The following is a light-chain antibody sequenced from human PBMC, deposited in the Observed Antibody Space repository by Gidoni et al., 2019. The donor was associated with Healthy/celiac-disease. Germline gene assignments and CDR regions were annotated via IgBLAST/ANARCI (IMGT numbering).Light chain of an antibody. CDR3: MQALQASYT. CDR1: QSLLHSNGYNY. CDR2: LGS. J-gene: IGKJ2*01. Sequence: DIVMTQSPLSLPVTPGEPASITCRSSQSLLHSNGYNYSDWYLQKPGQSPQLLIYLGSNRASGVPDRFSGSGSGTDFTLRISRVAAEDVGVYYCMQALQASYTFGQGTKLEIK. V-gene: IGKV2-28*01.